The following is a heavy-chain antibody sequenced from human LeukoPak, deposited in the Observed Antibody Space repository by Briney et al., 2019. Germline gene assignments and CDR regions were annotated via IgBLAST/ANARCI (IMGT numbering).Heavy chain of an antibody. CDR2: LKNKTNGGTT. D-gene: IGHD2-2*01. CDR1: GFIFSSAW. CDR3: ARGLCTSTSCYQGPFDF. V-gene: IGHV3-15*01. J-gene: IGHJ4*02. Sequence: PGGSLRLSCEASGFIFSSAWMTWVRQAPGKGLEWVGHLKNKTNGGTTDYAAPVKGRFSISRDDSKKTLYLQMNRLRTEDTAVYYCARGLCTSTSCYQGPFDFWGQGMLVTVSS.